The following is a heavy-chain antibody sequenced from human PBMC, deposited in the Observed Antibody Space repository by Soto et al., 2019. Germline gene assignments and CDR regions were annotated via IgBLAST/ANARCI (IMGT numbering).Heavy chain of an antibody. CDR3: ARDDWNSVTTVGYYYGMDV. CDR2: IYYSGST. J-gene: IGHJ6*02. D-gene: IGHD4-17*01. V-gene: IGHV4-31*03. Sequence: QVQLQESGPGLVKPSQTLSLTCTVSGGSISSGGYYWSWIRQHPGKGLEWIGYIYYSGSTYYNPSLKSRVTISVDPSKNQFSLKLSSVTAADTAVYYGARDDWNSVTTVGYYYGMDVWGPGTTVNGSS. CDR1: GGSISSGGYY.